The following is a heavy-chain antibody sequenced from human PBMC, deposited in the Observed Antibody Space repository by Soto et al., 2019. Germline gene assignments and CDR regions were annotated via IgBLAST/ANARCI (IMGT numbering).Heavy chain of an antibody. CDR1: GGTFSSYT. Sequence: SVKVSCKASGGTFSSYTISWVRQAPGQGLEWMGRIIPILGIANYAQKFQGRVTITADKSTSTAYMELSSLRSEDTAVYYCARGVGLLGFLEWLSPNYYYYYMDVWGKGTTVTVSS. J-gene: IGHJ6*03. V-gene: IGHV1-69*02. CDR3: ARGVGLLGFLEWLSPNYYYYYMDV. D-gene: IGHD3-3*01. CDR2: IIPILGIA.